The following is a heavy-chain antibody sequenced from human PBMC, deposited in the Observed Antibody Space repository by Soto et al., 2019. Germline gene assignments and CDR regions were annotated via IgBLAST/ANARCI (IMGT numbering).Heavy chain of an antibody. V-gene: IGHV3-11*01. Sequence: QVQLVESGGGLVRPGGSLRLSCAAFGLSFSDDYMSWIRQAPGKGPEWISYISSSGTTIYYADSVKGRFTISRDNAQNSLYPQMNSLRAEDTAVYYCAWYIYSHQLMSDFDIWGRGPLFTVAS. J-gene: IGHJ2*01. CDR1: GLSFSDDY. D-gene: IGHD1-1*01. CDR3: AWYIYSHQLMSDFDI. CDR2: ISSSGTTI.